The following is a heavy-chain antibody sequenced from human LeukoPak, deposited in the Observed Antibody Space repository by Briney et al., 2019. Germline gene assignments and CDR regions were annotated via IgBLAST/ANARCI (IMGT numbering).Heavy chain of an antibody. J-gene: IGHJ4*02. V-gene: IGHV4-59*12. CDR1: GGSISSYY. CDR3: ASLSVWQANDY. CDR2: IYHSGST. Sequence: SETLSLTCTVSGGSISSYYWSWIRQPPGKGLEWIGYIYHSGSTYYNPSLKSRVTISVDRSKNQFSLKLSSVTAADTAVYYCASLSVWQANDYWGQGTLVTVSS. D-gene: IGHD4/OR15-4a*01.